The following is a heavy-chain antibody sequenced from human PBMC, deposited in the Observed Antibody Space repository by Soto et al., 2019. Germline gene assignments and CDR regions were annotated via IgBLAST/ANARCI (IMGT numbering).Heavy chain of an antibody. J-gene: IGHJ5*02. CDR2: AYYSGDT. CDR3: ARDRSTYGGGGTGEVKENWFDP. CDR1: GGSISRYY. Sequence: SETLSLTCSVSGGSISRYYWSWIRQPPGKGLEWIGYAYYSGDTGYNPSLKSRVTMAVDTSKSQVSLKLSSVTAADTAVYYCARDRSTYGGGGTGEVKENWFDPWGQGALLTVSS. D-gene: IGHD2-8*01. V-gene: IGHV4-59*01.